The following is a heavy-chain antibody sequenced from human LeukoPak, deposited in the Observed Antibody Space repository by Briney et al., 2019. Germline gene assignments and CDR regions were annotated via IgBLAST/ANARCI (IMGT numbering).Heavy chain of an antibody. D-gene: IGHD6-13*01. CDR2: INHSGST. CDR1: GGSFSGYY. Sequence: PSETLSLTCAVYGGSFSGYYWSWIRQPPGKGLEWIGEINHSGSTNYNPSLKSRVTISVDTSKNQFSLKLNSVTAADTAVYYCATSYSSSWPEIDYWGQGTLVTVSS. J-gene: IGHJ4*02. V-gene: IGHV4-34*01. CDR3: ATSYSSSWPEIDY.